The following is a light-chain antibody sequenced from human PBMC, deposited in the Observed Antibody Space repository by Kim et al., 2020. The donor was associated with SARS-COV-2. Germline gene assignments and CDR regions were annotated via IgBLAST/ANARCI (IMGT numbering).Light chain of an antibody. CDR3: QQYHSAPYT. Sequence: DIQMTQSPSSLSASVGDRVTITCRASQGISNYLAWYQQKPGKVPTLLIYGAFTLQSGVPSRFSGSGSGTDFTLTISSLQPEDVATYYCQQYHSAPYTCGQGNKLEI. CDR2: GAF. V-gene: IGKV1-27*01. J-gene: IGKJ2*01. CDR1: QGISNY.